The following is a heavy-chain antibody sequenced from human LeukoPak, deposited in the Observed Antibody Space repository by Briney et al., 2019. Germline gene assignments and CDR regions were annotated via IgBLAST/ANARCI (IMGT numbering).Heavy chain of an antibody. V-gene: IGHV3-11*05. D-gene: IGHD6-13*01. CDR3: ARASPGIAAAGTDY. J-gene: IGHJ4*02. Sequence: GGSLRLSCAASGFTFSDYNMSWIRQAPGKGLEWVSYISSSSSYTNYADSVKGRFTISRDNAKNSLYLQMNSLRAEDTAVYYCARASPGIAAAGTDYWGQGTLVTVSS. CDR1: GFTFSDYN. CDR2: ISSSSSYT.